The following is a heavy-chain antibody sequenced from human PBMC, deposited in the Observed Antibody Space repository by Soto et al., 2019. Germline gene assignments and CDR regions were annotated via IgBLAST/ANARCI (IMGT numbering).Heavy chain of an antibody. D-gene: IGHD3-16*02. CDR1: GYTFTSYA. CDR2: INAGNGNT. Sequence: ASVKVSCKASGYTFTSYAMHWVRQAPGQRLEWMGWINAGNGNTKYSQKFQGRVTITRETSASTAYMELSSLRSEDTAVYYCARLGLLGELSFFYWGQGTLVTVSS. CDR3: ARLGLLGELSFFY. J-gene: IGHJ4*02. V-gene: IGHV1-3*01.